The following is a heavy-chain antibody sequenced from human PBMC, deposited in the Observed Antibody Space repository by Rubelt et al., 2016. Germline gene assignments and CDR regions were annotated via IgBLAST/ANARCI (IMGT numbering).Heavy chain of an antibody. CDR2: ISSSGSTI. Sequence: EVQLVESGGGLVQPGGSLRLSCAASGFTFSSCEMNWVRQAPGKGLEWVSYISSSGSTIYYADSVKGRLTISRDNAKNTLYLQMNSLGAEGTALYFCARNGGDSWGQGTLVTVSS. V-gene: IGHV3-48*03. CDR3: ARNGGDS. J-gene: IGHJ4*02. CDR1: GFTFSSCE.